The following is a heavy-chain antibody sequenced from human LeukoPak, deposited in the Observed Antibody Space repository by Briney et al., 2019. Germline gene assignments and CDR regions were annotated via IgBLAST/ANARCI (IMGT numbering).Heavy chain of an antibody. V-gene: IGHV3-74*01. CDR1: GNYW. Sequence: GGSLRLSCAASGNYWVHWVRQVPGKGLVWVSHINSDGSWTSYADSVKGRFTISKDNAKNTVYLQMNSLRAEDTAVYYCVSFYETYWGRGTLVTVSS. D-gene: IGHD2/OR15-2a*01. J-gene: IGHJ4*02. CDR3: VSFYETY. CDR2: INSDGSWT.